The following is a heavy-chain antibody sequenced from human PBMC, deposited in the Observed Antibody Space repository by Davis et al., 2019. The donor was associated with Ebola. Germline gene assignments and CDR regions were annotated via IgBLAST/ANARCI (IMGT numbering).Heavy chain of an antibody. V-gene: IGHV3-7*03. Sequence: GESLKISCAASGFTFSSYWMSWVRQAPGKVLEWVANIKQDGSEKYYVDSVKGRFTISRDNAKNSLYLQMNSLRAEDTAVYYCARDLDSGYDFWSGYYGYWGQGTLVTVSS. J-gene: IGHJ4*02. CDR1: GFTFSSYW. CDR3: ARDLDSGYDFWSGYYGY. CDR2: IKQDGSEK. D-gene: IGHD3-3*01.